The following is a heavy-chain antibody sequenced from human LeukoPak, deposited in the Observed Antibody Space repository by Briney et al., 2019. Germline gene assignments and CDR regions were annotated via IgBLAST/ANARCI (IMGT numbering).Heavy chain of an antibody. CDR1: GFTFSSYG. CDR2: IWYDGSNK. CDR3: AKDRSSGPHYYYGMDV. Sequence: GRSLRLSCAASGFTFSSYGMHWVRQAPGKGLEWVAAIWYDGSNKYYADSVKGRFTISRDNSKNTLYLQMNSLRAEDTAVYYCAKDRSSGPHYYYGMDVWGRGTTVIVSS. D-gene: IGHD6-25*01. J-gene: IGHJ6*02. V-gene: IGHV3-33*06.